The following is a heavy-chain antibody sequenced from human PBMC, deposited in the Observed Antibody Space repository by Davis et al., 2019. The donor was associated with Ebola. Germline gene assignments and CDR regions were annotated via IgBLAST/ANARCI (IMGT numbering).Heavy chain of an antibody. Sequence: ASVKVSCKASGYTFTSYGISWVRQAPGQGLEWMGWISAYNGNTNYAQKLQGRVTMTTDTSTSTAYMELRSLRSDDTAVYYCARMYPVLRFLEWSQAFYGMDVWGQGTTVTVSS. J-gene: IGHJ6*02. CDR1: GYTFTSYG. CDR2: ISAYNGNT. CDR3: ARMYPVLRFLEWSQAFYGMDV. V-gene: IGHV1-18*01. D-gene: IGHD3-3*01.